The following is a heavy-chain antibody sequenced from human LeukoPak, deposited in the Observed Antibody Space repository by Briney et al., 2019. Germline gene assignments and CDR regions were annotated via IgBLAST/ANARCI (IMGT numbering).Heavy chain of an antibody. D-gene: IGHD6-6*01. CDR2: IRSKAHGETS. V-gene: IGHV3-49*03. Sequence: GGSLRLSCTGSGFTFDDHAMSWFRQAPGKGLEWVGFIRSKAHGETSEYAASVKGRFTISRDDSKSVAYLQMNSLKTEDTAVYYCTRFLSSSSQYYFDYWGQGTLVTVSS. CDR3: TRFLSSSSQYYFDY. J-gene: IGHJ4*02. CDR1: GFTFDDHA.